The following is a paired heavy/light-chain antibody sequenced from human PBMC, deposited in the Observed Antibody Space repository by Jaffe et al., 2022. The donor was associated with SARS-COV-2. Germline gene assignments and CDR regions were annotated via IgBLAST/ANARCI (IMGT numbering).Light chain of an antibody. J-gene: IGKJ1*01. V-gene: IGKV1-5*03. CDR2: KAS. CDR3: QRYETCSRT. Sequence: DIQMTQSPSTLSASVGDRVTITCRASQSISTWLAWYQQKPGKAPKLLIYKASTLESGVPSRFSGSGSGTEFTLTITSLQPDDFATYYCQRYETCSRTFGQGTKVEIK. CDR1: QSISTW.
Heavy chain of an antibody. CDR2: IKGDGSAT. Sequence: EVQLVESGGGLVQPGGSLRLSCAASGFTFSDHWMSWVRQAPGKGLEWVANIKGDGSATCYVDSVKGRFTISRDNAKNFIYLQLSRLRDEDTALYYCASDWADTGVGAVFEYWGQGTQVTVSS. CDR3: ASDWADTGVGAVFEY. J-gene: IGHJ4*02. D-gene: IGHD5-18*01. CDR1: GFTFSDHW. V-gene: IGHV3-7*03.